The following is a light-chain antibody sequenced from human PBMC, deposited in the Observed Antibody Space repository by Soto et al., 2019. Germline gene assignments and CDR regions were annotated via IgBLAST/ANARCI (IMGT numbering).Light chain of an antibody. CDR1: SSDFGGYNV. CDR2: EGT. V-gene: IGLV2-23*03. Sequence: QSALTQPACVSGSPGQSITISCSGTSSDFGGYNVVSWYQQHPGKAPKLIIYEGTKRPSGVSNRFSGSKSGNAASLTISGLQTEDEADYYCCSYADTSTFWVVFGGGTQLTVL. CDR3: CSYADTSTFWVV. J-gene: IGLJ3*02.